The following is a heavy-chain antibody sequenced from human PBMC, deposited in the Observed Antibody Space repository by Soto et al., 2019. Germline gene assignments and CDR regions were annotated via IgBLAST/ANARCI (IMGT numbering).Heavy chain of an antibody. J-gene: IGHJ4*02. CDR3: VKDRSPVTDYFDY. Sequence: EVQLLESGGGLVQPGGSLRLSCTASGFTFSSYAMHWVRQAPGKGLEYVSAISSNGGSTYYADSVKGRFTISRDNSKNTLYLQMSSLRAEDTAVYYCVKDRSPVTDYFDYWGQGTLVTVSS. CDR2: ISSNGGST. V-gene: IGHV3-64D*06. D-gene: IGHD4-17*01. CDR1: GFTFSSYA.